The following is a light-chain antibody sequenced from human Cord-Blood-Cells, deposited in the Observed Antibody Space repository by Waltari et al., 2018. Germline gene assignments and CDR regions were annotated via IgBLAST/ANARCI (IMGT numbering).Light chain of an antibody. J-gene: IGKJ1*01. CDR1: QSISSY. CDR2: AAS. CDR3: QRIYSHPRA. Sequence: DIQMTQSPSSLSASVGDRVTITCRASQSISSYLNWYQQKPGKAPKLLIYAASSLQSGVPSRFSGSGSGTDFTLTISSLQPAVCASDYCQRIYSHPRAFGQGTKVEIK. V-gene: IGKV1-39*01.